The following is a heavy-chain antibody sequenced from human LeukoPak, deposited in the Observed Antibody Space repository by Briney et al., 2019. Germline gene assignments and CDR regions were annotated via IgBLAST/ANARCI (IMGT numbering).Heavy chain of an antibody. D-gene: IGHD3-3*01. CDR3: ARVGGVDFWSGSSLYYFDY. CDR1: GYTFTSYG. V-gene: IGHV1-18*01. CDR2: ISAYNGNT. Sequence: GASVKVSCKASGYTFTSYGISWVRQAPGQGLEWMGWISAYNGNTNYAQKLQGRVTMTTDTSTSTAYMALRSLRSDDTASYYCARVGGVDFWSGSSLYYFDYWGQGTLVTVSS. J-gene: IGHJ4*02.